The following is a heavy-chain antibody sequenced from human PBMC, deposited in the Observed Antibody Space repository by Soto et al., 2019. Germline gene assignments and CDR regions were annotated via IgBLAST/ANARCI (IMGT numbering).Heavy chain of an antibody. Sequence: QVQLVQSGDEVRKPGSSVKVSCKASGYIFVNYGIAWVRQAPGQGLEWMGWISPYSGNTHYASKVQGRLTMTTDTATSTAYMDLGSLTSAGPSVCYCAMVDNFVTPTPQDVWGQGTTVTVSS. CDR3: AMVDNFVTPTPQDV. CDR2: ISPYSGNT. V-gene: IGHV1-18*01. CDR1: GYIFVNYG. D-gene: IGHD5-12*01. J-gene: IGHJ6*02.